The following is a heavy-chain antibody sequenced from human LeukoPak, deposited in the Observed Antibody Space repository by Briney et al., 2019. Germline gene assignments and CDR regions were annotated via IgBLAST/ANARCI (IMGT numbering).Heavy chain of an antibody. J-gene: IGHJ5*02. CDR2: IYYSGST. CDR3: ARRKKWGGWFDP. V-gene: IGHV4-39*01. D-gene: IGHD1-26*01. CDR1: TRSISSTIYC. Sequence: SPSETLSPTCTVYTRSISSTIYCCDWTRQPPGKGREWIANIYYSGSTYYNPSLKSRVTISADTSKNEFSLRLYSVTAADTAVYYCARRKKWGGWFDPWGQGTLVTVSS.